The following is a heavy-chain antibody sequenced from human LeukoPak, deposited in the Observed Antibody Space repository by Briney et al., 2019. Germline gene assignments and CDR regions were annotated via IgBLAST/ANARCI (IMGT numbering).Heavy chain of an antibody. V-gene: IGHV3-30*04. CDR2: LSYDRNNQ. CDR3: ARGGYCSGGSCYSARDTARVPLDY. D-gene: IGHD2-15*01. Sequence: PGGSLRLSCVASGFTFRSYVMHWAPQAPGKGLEWVAALSYDRNNQYYADSVKGRFTISRDNYKNTLYLQMNSLRAEDTAVYYCARGGYCSGGSCYSARDTARVPLDYWGQGTLVTVSS. J-gene: IGHJ4*02. CDR1: GFTFRSYV.